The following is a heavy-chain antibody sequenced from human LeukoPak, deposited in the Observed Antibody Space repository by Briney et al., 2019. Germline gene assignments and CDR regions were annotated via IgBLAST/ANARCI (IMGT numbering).Heavy chain of an antibody. D-gene: IGHD1-14*01. V-gene: IGHV3-23*01. J-gene: IGHJ6*03. CDR1: GFTFSSYA. CDR3: AKDPNPYYYYYYMDV. CDR2: ISGSGGST. Sequence: ESVKISCAASGFTFSSYAMSWVRQAPGKGLEWVSAISGSGGSTYYADSVKGRFTISRDNSKNTLYLQMNSLRAEDTAVYYCAKDPNPYYYYYYMDVWGKGTTVTVSS.